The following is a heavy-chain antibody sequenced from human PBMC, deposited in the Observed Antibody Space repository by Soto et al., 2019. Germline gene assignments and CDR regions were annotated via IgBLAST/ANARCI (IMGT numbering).Heavy chain of an antibody. CDR2: INPHSGAT. J-gene: IGHJ5*02. CDR1: GYIFSANY. Sequence: QVLLVQSGAEVQKPGASLKVSCKASGYIFSANYIHWVRQAPGQGLEWLGWINPHSGATNYAQKFLGRVTMSADTSASTAYMELARLKSDDTAVYYCVRAHARGFANWFDPWGRGTLVTVSS. V-gene: IGHV1-2*02. CDR3: VRAHARGFANWFDP. D-gene: IGHD3-22*01.